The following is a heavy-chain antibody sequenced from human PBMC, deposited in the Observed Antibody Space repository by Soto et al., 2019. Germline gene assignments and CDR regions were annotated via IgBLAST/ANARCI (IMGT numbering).Heavy chain of an antibody. V-gene: IGHV1-69*01. CDR2: IDPIFGTA. D-gene: IGHD2-21*02. CDR1: GGTFSSYA. J-gene: IGHJ5*02. Sequence: QVQLVQSGAEVKKPGSSVKVSCKASGGTFSSYAISWVRQAPGQGLEWMGGIDPIFGTANYAQKFQGRVTITADESTSTAYMELRSLRSEDTAVYYCARTHIVVVTAIPRGWFDPWGQGTLVTVSS. CDR3: ARTHIVVVTAIPRGWFDP.